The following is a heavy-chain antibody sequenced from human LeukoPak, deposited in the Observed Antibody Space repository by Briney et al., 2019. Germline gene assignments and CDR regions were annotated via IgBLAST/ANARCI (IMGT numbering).Heavy chain of an antibody. Sequence: GGSLRLSCAASGFTFSSYAMSWVRQAPGKGLEWVSAISGSGGSTYYADSVKGRFTISRDNAKNSLYLQVNSLRAEDTAVYYCARADRLGAALLASFDYWGQGTLVTVSS. J-gene: IGHJ4*02. CDR2: ISGSGGST. D-gene: IGHD3-16*01. V-gene: IGHV3-23*01. CDR3: ARADRLGAALLASFDY. CDR1: GFTFSSYA.